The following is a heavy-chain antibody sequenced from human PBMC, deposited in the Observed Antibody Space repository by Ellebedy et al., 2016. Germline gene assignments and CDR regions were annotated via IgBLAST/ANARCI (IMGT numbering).Heavy chain of an antibody. Sequence: GESLKISCKGSGYSFTSYWISWVRQMPGKGLEWMGRIDSSDSYTNYSPSFQGHVTISADKSISTAYLQWSSLKASDTAMYYCARHRDFDWLQVEPIDPWGQGTLVTVSS. V-gene: IGHV5-10-1*01. CDR3: ARHRDFDWLQVEPIDP. D-gene: IGHD3-9*01. CDR2: IDSSDSYT. CDR1: GYSFTSYW. J-gene: IGHJ5*02.